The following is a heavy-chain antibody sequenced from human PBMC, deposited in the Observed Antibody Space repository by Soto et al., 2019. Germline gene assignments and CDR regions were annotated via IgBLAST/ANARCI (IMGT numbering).Heavy chain of an antibody. CDR2: IYPGDSET. CDR1: GFSFTSYW. D-gene: IGHD2-2*01. CDR3: ARLLLVPAATD. V-gene: IGHV5-51*01. Sequence: PGESLKISCKGSGFSFTSYWIGWVRQMPGKGLEWMGIIYPGDSETKYSPSFEGQVTISADMSIGTAYLQWSSLKASDTAMYYCARLLLVPAATDWGQGTQVTVSS. J-gene: IGHJ4*02.